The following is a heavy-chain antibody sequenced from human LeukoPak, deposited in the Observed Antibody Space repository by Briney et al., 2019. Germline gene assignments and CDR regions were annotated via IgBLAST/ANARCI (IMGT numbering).Heavy chain of an antibody. V-gene: IGHV1-2*02. CDR2: INPNDGDT. CDR3: ARVNDYGDYGSWFDP. Sequence: ASVSVSCKASGYTFTAYYMHWVRQAPGQGLEWMGWINPNDGDTNYAQKFQGRVTMTRDTSISTAYMEVSRLRSDDTAAYYCARVNDYGDYGSWFDPWGQGTLVTVSS. CDR1: GYTFTAYY. D-gene: IGHD4-17*01. J-gene: IGHJ5*02.